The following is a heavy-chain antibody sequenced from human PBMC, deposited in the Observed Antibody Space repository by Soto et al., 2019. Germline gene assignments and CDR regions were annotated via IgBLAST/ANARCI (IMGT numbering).Heavy chain of an antibody. Sequence: PSETLSLTCAVYGGSFSGYYWSWIRQPPGKGLEWIGEINHSGSTNYNPSLKSRVTISVDTSKNQFSLKLSSVTAADTAVYYCARGGGMNYYGSGSRAWFDPWGQGTLVTVS. CDR2: INHSGST. CDR1: GGSFSGYY. J-gene: IGHJ5*02. CDR3: ARGGGMNYYGSGSRAWFDP. V-gene: IGHV4-34*01. D-gene: IGHD3-10*01.